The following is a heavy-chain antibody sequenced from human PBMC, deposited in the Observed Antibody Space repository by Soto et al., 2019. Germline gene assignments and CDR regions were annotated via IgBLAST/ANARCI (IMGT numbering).Heavy chain of an antibody. D-gene: IGHD2-2*01. V-gene: IGHV4-34*01. Sequence: QVHLQQWGAGLLKPSETLSLTCAVYGESFSGYYWTWIRQAPGKGLEWIEEISHSGSTSYNPSLKSRVTMSVDTSKNQFSLKLRSVAAADTSVYYCARGKYCSSTSCIRAFDIWGQGTKVTVSS. J-gene: IGHJ3*02. CDR3: ARGKYCSSTSCIRAFDI. CDR1: GESFSGYY. CDR2: ISHSGST.